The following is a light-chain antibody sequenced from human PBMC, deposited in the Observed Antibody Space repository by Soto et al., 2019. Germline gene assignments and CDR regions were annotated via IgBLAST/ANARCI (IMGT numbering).Light chain of an antibody. CDR2: GTS. Sequence: EIVLTQSPGTLSLSPGERATLSCRASQSVGSSMYLAWYQQKSGQAPRLLIHGTSSRATGIPDRFSGSGSGTDFTLTISRLEPEDFAVYYCQQYDSSRYTFGQGTKLEIK. CDR1: QSVGSSMY. J-gene: IGKJ2*01. V-gene: IGKV3-20*01. CDR3: QQYDSSRYT.